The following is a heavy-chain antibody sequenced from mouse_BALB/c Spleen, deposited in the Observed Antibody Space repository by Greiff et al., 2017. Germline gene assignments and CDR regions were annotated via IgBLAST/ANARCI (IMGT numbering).Heavy chain of an antibody. Sequence: QVQLKESGAELAKPGASVKMSCKASGYTFTSYWMHWVKQRPGQGLEWIGYINPSTGYTEYNQKFKDKATLTADKSSSTAYMQLSSLTSEDSAVYYSARGIYDGSSYYFDYWGQGTTLTVSS. V-gene: IGHV1-7*01. CDR3: ARGIYDGSSYYFDY. D-gene: IGHD1-1*01. J-gene: IGHJ2*01. CDR1: GYTFTSYW. CDR2: INPSTGYT.